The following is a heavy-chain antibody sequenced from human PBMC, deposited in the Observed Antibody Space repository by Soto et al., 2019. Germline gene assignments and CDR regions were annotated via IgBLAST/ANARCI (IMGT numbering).Heavy chain of an antibody. CDR1: GGTFSSST. Sequence: SVKVSCRASGGTFSSSTISWVRQAPGQGLEWMGRIIPILGIANYAQKFQGRFTISRDNAKNSLYLQMNSLRAEDTAVYYCARDGGQWLNWFDPWGQGTLVTVSS. J-gene: IGHJ5*02. CDR2: IIPILGIA. V-gene: IGHV1-69*04. D-gene: IGHD6-19*01. CDR3: ARDGGQWLNWFDP.